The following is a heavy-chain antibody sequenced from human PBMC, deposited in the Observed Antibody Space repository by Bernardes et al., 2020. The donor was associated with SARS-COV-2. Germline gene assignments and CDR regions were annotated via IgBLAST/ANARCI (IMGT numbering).Heavy chain of an antibody. D-gene: IGHD3-22*01. CDR3: VRSAFSGGSGYFFDS. J-gene: IGHJ4*02. CDR1: GFTFSNSN. V-gene: IGHV3-21*01. CDR2: ISGDSTYI. Sequence: GGSLRLSCAASGFTFSNSNMNWVRQAPGKGLEWVSSISGDSTYIYFADSVKGRFTISRDNAKNSLYLQMNSLSAEDTAVYYCVRSAFSGGSGYFFDSWGQGTLVTVSS.